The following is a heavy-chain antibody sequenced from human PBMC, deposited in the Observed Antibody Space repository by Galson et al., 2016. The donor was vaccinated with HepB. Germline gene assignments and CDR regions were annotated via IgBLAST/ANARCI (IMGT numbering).Heavy chain of an antibody. CDR1: GFIFSNFG. V-gene: IGHV3-33*01. CDR2: MLSDADNK. D-gene: IGHD3-16*01. Sequence: SLRLSCAASGFIFSNFGFYWVRQAPGKGLEWVAVMLSDADNKYYAESVKGRFTISRDNSKNTLYLQMNSLRAEDTAVYYCARDLFLGGPVRDPWGQGTLVIVSS. CDR3: ARDLFLGGPVRDP. J-gene: IGHJ5*02.